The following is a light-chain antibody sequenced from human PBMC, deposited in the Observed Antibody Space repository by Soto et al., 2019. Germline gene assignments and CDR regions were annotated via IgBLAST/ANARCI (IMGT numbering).Light chain of an antibody. CDR3: QQYNKWPLT. J-gene: IGKJ4*01. CDR1: QSVYST. CDR2: GAS. Sequence: EIVMTQSPATLSVSPGERATLSCRASQSVYSTLAWYQQKPGQAPRLLIYGASTRSTGIPARFSGTVSATEFTLTISSMQSEDSAVYYCQQYNKWPLTFGGGTKVEIK. V-gene: IGKV3-15*01.